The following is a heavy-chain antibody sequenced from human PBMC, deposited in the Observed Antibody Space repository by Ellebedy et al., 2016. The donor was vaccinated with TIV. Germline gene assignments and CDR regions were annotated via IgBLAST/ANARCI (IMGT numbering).Heavy chain of an antibody. CDR3: AREFHDYFFDY. Sequence: GESLKISCAASGFTFGSYGMHWARQAPGKGLEWVTGLWFDNRYYADSVKGRFTISRDNSKNTLYLQLNSLRAEDTAVYYCAREFHDYFFDYWGQGTLVTVSS. CDR2: LWFDNR. D-gene: IGHD2-21*02. CDR1: GFTFGSYG. V-gene: IGHV3-33*08. J-gene: IGHJ4*02.